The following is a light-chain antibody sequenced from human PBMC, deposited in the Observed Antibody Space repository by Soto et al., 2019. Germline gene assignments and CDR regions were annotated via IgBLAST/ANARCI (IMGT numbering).Light chain of an antibody. V-gene: IGKV3-20*01. CDR3: QQYGAPPLT. Sequence: EIVLTQSPDTLSFSPGERATLSCRASQNIYINSLAWYQQRPGQAPRLLIYGGSTRATAVPDRFSGSGSGTDFALTISRLEPEDFAVYYCQQYGAPPLTFGPGTKVDIK. CDR1: QNIYINS. CDR2: GGS. J-gene: IGKJ3*01.